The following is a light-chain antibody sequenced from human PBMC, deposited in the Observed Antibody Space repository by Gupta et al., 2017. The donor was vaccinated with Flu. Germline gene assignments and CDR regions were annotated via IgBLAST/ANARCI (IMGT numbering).Light chain of an antibody. CDR3: HSHASDISSLA. CDR1: TSNIGAGYD. Sequence: QSVLTQPPSVSGAPGQRVTISCTGSTSNIGAGYDVHWYQQLPGKAPKLLIYVNNNRPSAAPDRFSCSKSGTSASPTLTVLQAEDEADDHCHSHASDISSLAFGGGTKLTVL. J-gene: IGLJ3*02. V-gene: IGLV1-40*01. CDR2: VNN.